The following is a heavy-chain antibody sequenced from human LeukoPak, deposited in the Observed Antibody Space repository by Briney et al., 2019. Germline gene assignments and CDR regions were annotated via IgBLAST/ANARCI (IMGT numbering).Heavy chain of an antibody. J-gene: IGHJ4*02. D-gene: IGHD2-21*02. CDR1: GGSISSYY. CDR2: IYTSGST. CDR3: ARERVAYCGGDCYSAGGGRPLRFDY. V-gene: IGHV4-4*07. Sequence: SETLSLTCTVSGGSISSYYWSWIRQPAGKGLEWIGRIYTSGSTNYNPSLKSRVTMSVDTSKNQFSLKLSSVTAADTAVYYCARERVAYCGGDCYSAGGGRPLRFDYWGQGTLVTVSS.